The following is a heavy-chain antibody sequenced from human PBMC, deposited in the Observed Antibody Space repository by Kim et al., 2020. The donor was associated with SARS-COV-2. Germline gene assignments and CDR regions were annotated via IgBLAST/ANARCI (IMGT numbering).Heavy chain of an antibody. J-gene: IGHJ5*02. CDR1: GGSISNYY. V-gene: IGHV4-59*13. CDR2: IYYSGST. Sequence: SETLSLTCTVSGGSISNYYWSWIRQPPGKGLEWIGYIYYSGSTNYNPSLKSRVTISIDTSKRQFSLKLNSVTAADTAVYYCARDGSGGAFDPWGQGTLVTVSS. CDR3: ARDGSGGAFDP. D-gene: IGHD2-15*01.